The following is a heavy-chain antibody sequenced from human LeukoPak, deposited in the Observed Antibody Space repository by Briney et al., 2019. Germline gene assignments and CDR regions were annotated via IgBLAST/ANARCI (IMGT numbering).Heavy chain of an antibody. CDR1: GFTFSSYW. CDR3: ARVRSSGYYYYYYYGMDV. J-gene: IGHJ6*02. V-gene: IGHV3-7*03. Sequence: PGGSLRLSCAASGFTFSSYWMSWDRQAPGKGLEWVANIKQDGSEKYYVDSVKGRFTISRDNAKNSLYLQMNSLRAEDTAVYYCARVRSSGYYYYYYYGMDVWGQGTTVTVSS. CDR2: IKQDGSEK. D-gene: IGHD3-22*01.